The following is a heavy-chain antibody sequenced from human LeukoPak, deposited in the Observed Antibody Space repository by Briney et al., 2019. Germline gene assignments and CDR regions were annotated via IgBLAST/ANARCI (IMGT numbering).Heavy chain of an antibody. CDR1: GFTFSSYD. D-gene: IGHD5-18*01. Sequence: GGSLRLSCAASGFTFSSYDMHWVRQAPGKGLEWVAVISYDGSKKYYADSVKGRFTISRDNSKNTQYLQMNSLRAEDTAVYYCARDPDTAMADEYYFDYWGQGTLVTVSS. CDR3: ARDPDTAMADEYYFDY. V-gene: IGHV3-30-3*01. CDR2: ISYDGSKK. J-gene: IGHJ4*02.